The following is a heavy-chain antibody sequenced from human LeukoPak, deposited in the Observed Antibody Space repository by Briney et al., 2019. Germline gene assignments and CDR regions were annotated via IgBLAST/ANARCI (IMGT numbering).Heavy chain of an antibody. V-gene: IGHV3-15*07. J-gene: IGHJ6*02. Sequence: GGSLRLSCAASGFTFSNAWMNWVRQAPGKGLEWVGRIKSKTDGGTTDYAAPVKGRFTISRDDSKNTLYLQMNSLKTEDTAVYYCTARTWLPEVYYYYYGMDVWGQGTTVTVSS. CDR1: GFTFSNAW. CDR3: TARTWLPEVYYYYYGMDV. D-gene: IGHD3-22*01. CDR2: IKSKTDGGTT.